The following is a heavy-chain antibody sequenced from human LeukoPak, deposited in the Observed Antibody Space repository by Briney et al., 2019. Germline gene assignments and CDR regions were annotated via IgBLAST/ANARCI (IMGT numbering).Heavy chain of an antibody. V-gene: IGHV1-69*13. J-gene: IGHJ4*02. Sequence: SVKVSCKASGGTFSSYAISWVRQAPGQGLEWMGGIIPIFGTANYAQKFQGRVTITADESTSTAYMELSSLRSEDTAVYYCARDLYDYVWGSYRPYYFDYWGQGTLVTVSS. CDR2: IIPIFGTA. CDR3: ARDLYDYVWGSYRPYYFDY. D-gene: IGHD3-16*02. CDR1: GGTFSSYA.